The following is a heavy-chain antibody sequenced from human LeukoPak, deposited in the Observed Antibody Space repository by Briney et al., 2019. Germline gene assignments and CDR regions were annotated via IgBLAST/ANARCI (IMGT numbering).Heavy chain of an antibody. CDR1: GYSFTSYA. V-gene: IGHV1-18*04. J-gene: IGHJ6*02. Sequence: ASVKVSCKASGYSFTSYAINWVRQAPGQGLEWVGWIIAYNGNTDYAQKVQGRVTMTTDASTSTAHMKLVSLTSDDTAVYYCARDPLRSTWSTYNNAMDVWGQGTTVTVS. CDR2: IIAYNGNT. D-gene: IGHD6-13*01. CDR3: ARDPLRSTWSTYNNAMDV.